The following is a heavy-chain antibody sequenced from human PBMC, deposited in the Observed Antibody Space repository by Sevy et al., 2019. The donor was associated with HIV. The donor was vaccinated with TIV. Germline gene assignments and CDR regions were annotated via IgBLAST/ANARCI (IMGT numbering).Heavy chain of an antibody. Sequence: GGSLRLSCAASGFTFDICGMAWVRQAPGKGLEWVSTISGANNHTYYAESVKGRFTISRDNSKDTLSLQLNNLRADDTATYYCAKHPDYDFWSDIGASSDYWGQGTLVTVSS. V-gene: IGHV3-23*01. CDR3: AKHPDYDFWSDIGASSDY. CDR2: ISGANNHT. D-gene: IGHD3-3*01. J-gene: IGHJ4*02. CDR1: GFTFDICG.